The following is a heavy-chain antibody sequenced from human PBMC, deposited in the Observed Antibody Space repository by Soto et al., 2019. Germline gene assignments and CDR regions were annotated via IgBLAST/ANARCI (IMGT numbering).Heavy chain of an antibody. Sequence: PSETLSLTCTVSGGSISSYYWSWIRQPPGKGLEWIGYIYYSGSTNYNPSLKSRVTISVDTSKNQFSLKLSSVTAADTAIYYCGIDSLGMAVLGTGRRKNTWLDTWGEGTLVTVSS. CDR1: GGSISSYY. CDR2: IYYSGST. D-gene: IGHD6-19*01. V-gene: IGHV4-59*12. J-gene: IGHJ5*02. CDR3: GIDSLGMAVLGTGRRKNTWLDT.